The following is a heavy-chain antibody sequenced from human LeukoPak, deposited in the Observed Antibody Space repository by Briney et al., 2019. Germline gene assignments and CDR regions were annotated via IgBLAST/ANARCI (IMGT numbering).Heavy chain of an antibody. CDR1: GFAVSSNY. Sequence: HPGGSLRLSCAASGFAVSSNYMSWVRQAPGKGLEWVSVIYSGGSTYYADSVKGRFTISRDNSKNTLYLQMNSLRAEDTAVYYCARGPGGYSYGSWGQGTLVTVSS. CDR2: IYSGGST. D-gene: IGHD5-18*01. J-gene: IGHJ5*02. CDR3: ARGPGGYSYGS. V-gene: IGHV3-53*01.